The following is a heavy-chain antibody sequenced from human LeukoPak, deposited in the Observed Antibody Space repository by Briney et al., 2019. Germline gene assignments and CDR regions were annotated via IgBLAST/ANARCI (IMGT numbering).Heavy chain of an antibody. CDR3: AGGRGVARWDAFDI. V-gene: IGHV4-61*02. J-gene: IGHJ3*02. CDR2: IYTSGST. CDR1: GGSISSGSYY. Sequence: SETLSLTCTVSGGSISSGSYYWSWIRQPAGKGLEWIGRIYTSGSTNYNPSLKSRVTISVDTSKNQFSLKLSSVTAADTAVYYCAGGRGVARWDAFDIWGQGTMVTVSS. D-gene: IGHD2-15*01.